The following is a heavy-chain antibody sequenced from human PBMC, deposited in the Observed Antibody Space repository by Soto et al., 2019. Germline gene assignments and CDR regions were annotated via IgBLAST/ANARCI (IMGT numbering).Heavy chain of an antibody. D-gene: IGHD1-1*01. CDR2: IYYRGST. J-gene: IGHJ5*02. CDR3: ARQVQVQASGPNWFDP. V-gene: IGHV4-31*03. Sequence: QVQLQESGPGLVKPSQTLSLTCTVSGGSISSGGYYWSWIRQHPGKGREWIGYIYYRGSTYYNPSLRNRVTISEDTSKNQFSLKLSSVTAADTAVYYCARQVQVQASGPNWFDPWGQGTLETVST. CDR1: GGSISSGGYY.